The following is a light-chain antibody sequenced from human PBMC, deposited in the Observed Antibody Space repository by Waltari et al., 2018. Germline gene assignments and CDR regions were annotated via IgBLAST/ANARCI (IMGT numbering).Light chain of an antibody. J-gene: IGLJ1*01. CDR1: DPNIGANS. CDR3: AAWDDRLDSYV. CDR2: RSN. V-gene: IGLV1-44*01. Sequence: QSVLTQAPSASGTHGRGVTVSCSGSDPNIGANSVPWYQHVPGAAPKVLIYRSNQRPSGAPDRFSGSKSGTSASLAISGLRSEDEADYYCAAWDDRLDSYVFGTGTRVTVL.